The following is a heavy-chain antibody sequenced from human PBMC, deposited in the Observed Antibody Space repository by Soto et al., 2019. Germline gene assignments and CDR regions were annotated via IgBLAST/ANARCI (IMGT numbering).Heavy chain of an antibody. Sequence: QVQLAQSGAEVKKPGASVKVSCKASGYTFANYDINWVRQATGQGLEWMGWMNPTTGNRGYAQKFKGRVIMTRNTSIRTAYMELTSLRSEDTAVYYCARALRDCSSGSCHYSFDNWGQGTLVTVSS. D-gene: IGHD2-15*01. CDR2: MNPTTGNR. CDR3: ARALRDCSSGSCHYSFDN. V-gene: IGHV1-8*01. J-gene: IGHJ4*02. CDR1: GYTFANYD.